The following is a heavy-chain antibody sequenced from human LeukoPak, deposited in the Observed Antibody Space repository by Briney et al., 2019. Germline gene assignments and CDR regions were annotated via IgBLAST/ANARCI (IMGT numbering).Heavy chain of an antibody. CDR1: GGTFSSYT. CDR2: IIPILGIA. V-gene: IGHV1-69*04. CDR3: ARDMVPAAIDVVRFDP. J-gene: IGHJ5*02. Sequence: ASVEVSCKASGGTFSSYTISWVRQAPGQGLEWMGRIIPILGIANYTQKFQGRVTITADKSTSTAYMELSSLRSEDTAVYYCARDMVPAAIDVVRFDPWGQGTLVTVSS. D-gene: IGHD2-2*02.